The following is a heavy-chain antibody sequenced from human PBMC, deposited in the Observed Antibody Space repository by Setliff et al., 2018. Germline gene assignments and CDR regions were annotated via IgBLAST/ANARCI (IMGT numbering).Heavy chain of an antibody. Sequence: HPGGSLRLSCAASGFTFSTYRMHWVRQAPGKGLEWVAVIWDDGVKKYHADSVKGRFTISRDNSKNTLYLQMNSLRAEDTAVYYCARTCSGSGCYAGLESWGQGTPVTVSS. CDR2: IWDDGVKK. V-gene: IGHV3-33*08. CDR3: ARTCSGSGCYAGLES. CDR1: GFTFSTYR. J-gene: IGHJ4*02. D-gene: IGHD2-15*01.